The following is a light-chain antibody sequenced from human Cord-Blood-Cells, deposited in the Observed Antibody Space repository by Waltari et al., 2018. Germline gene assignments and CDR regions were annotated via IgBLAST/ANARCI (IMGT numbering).Light chain of an antibody. CDR2: DVS. CDR1: SSDVGGYNY. CDR3: SSYTSSSTLV. V-gene: IGLV2-14*03. Sequence: QSALTQPASVSGSPGQSIPISCTGTSSDVGGYNYVSWYQQPPGKAPKLMIYDVSNRPSGVSNRVSGSKSGNTASLTISGLQAEDEADYYCSSYTSSSTLVFGGGTKLTVL. J-gene: IGLJ3*02.